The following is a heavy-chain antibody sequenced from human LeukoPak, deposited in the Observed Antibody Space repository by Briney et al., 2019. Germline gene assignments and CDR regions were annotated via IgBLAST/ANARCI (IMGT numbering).Heavy chain of an antibody. V-gene: IGHV1-18*01. CDR2: ISAYNGNT. CDR3: ARVLRYCSGGSCQIQDY. Sequence: ASVKVSCKASGYTFTSYGISWVRQAPGQGLEWMGWISAYNGNTNYAQKLQGRVTITTDTSTSTAYMELRSLRSDDTAVYYCARVLRYCSGGSCQIQDYWGQGTLVTVSS. D-gene: IGHD2-15*01. J-gene: IGHJ4*02. CDR1: GYTFTSYG.